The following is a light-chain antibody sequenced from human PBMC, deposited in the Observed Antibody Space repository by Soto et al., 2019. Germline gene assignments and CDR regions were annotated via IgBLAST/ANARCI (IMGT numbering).Light chain of an antibody. CDR3: QQCDRSPWT. Sequence: DIQLTQSPFFLSASVGDRVTITCRASQGIRSYLAWYQQRPGKAPELLIYGASTLRTGVASRFSGSGSGTEFTLTISRLEPEDFAVYYCQQCDRSPWTFGQGTTVEI. CDR1: QGIRSY. J-gene: IGKJ1*01. V-gene: IGKV1-9*01. CDR2: GAS.